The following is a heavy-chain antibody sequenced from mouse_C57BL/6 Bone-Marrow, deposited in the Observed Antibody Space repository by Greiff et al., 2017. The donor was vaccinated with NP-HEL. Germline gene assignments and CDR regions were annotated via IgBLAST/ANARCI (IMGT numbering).Heavy chain of an antibody. CDR2: IWSGGST. Sequence: VKLMESGPGLVQPSQSLSITCTVSGFSLTSYGVHWVRQSPGKGLEWLGVIWSGGSTDYNAAFISRLSISKDNSKSQVFFKMNSLQADDTAIYYCARREGITTPWFAYWGQGTLVTVSA. J-gene: IGHJ3*01. CDR1: GFSLTSYG. CDR3: ARREGITTPWFAY. V-gene: IGHV2-2*01. D-gene: IGHD1-1*01.